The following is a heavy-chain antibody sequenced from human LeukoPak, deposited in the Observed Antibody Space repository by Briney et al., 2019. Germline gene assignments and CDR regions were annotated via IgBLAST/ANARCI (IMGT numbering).Heavy chain of an antibody. CDR2: ITRSSTST. Sequence: KTGGSLRLSCAASGFTFSSYSMNWVRQAPGKGLEWVSPITRSSTSTYYTDSVRGRFTISRDNAKNSLYLQMNSLRAEDTAVYYCARDNWNDAPGGFDPWGQGTLVTVSS. D-gene: IGHD1-20*01. V-gene: IGHV3-21*01. CDR3: ARDNWNDAPGGFDP. CDR1: GFTFSSYS. J-gene: IGHJ5*02.